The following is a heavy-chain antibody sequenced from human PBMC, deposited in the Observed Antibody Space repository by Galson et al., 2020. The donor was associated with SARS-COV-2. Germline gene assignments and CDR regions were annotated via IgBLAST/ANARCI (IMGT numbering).Heavy chain of an antibody. D-gene: IGHD4-17*01. V-gene: IGHV4-30-2*01. Sequence: SETLSLTCTVSGGSISGYYWNWIRQPPGKGLEWIGYISHSGGTYYNPSLKSRVTISGDRSKNQFSLRLSSVTAADTAVYYCARLHYGEYAPEAFDIWGPGTRVTVAS. CDR2: ISHSGGT. CDR1: GGSISGYY. CDR3: ARLHYGEYAPEAFDI. J-gene: IGHJ3*02.